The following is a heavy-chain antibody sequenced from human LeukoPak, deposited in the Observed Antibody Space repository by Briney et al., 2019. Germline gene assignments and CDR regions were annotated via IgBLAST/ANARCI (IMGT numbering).Heavy chain of an antibody. D-gene: IGHD3-16*01. V-gene: IGHV1-69*13. CDR2: IIPIFGTA. J-gene: IGHJ6*03. CDR3: ARVGEGRVATGLYYMDV. Sequence: GASVKVSCKASGGTFGSYAISWVRQAPGQGLGWMGGIIPIFGTANYAQKFQGRVTITADESTSTAYMELSSLRSEDTAVYYCARVGEGRVATGLYYMDVWGKGTTVTVSS. CDR1: GGTFGSYA.